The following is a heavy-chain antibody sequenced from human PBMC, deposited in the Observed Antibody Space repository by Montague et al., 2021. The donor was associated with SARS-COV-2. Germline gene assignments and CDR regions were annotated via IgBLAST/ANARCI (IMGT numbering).Heavy chain of an antibody. CDR2: TYYRSEWDY. CDR1: GDSVSSNTAA. Sequence: SAISGDSVSSNTAAWNWIRQSPSRGLEWLGRTYYRSEWDYDYAVSVKSRITISTDTSKNQFSLQLSSVTPEDGAVYYCARDPRYSLSCSFDYWGQGTLVTVSS. J-gene: IGHJ4*02. CDR3: ARDPRYSLSCSFDY. V-gene: IGHV6-1*01. D-gene: IGHD1-26*01.